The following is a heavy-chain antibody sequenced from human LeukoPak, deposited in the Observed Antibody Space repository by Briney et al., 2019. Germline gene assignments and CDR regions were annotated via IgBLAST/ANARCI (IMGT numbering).Heavy chain of an antibody. CDR3: AKDVVRGVIRYYFDY. Sequence: LSLTCTVSGGSISSGGSYWSWIRHHPGKGLEWVSAISGSGGSTYYADSVKGRFTISRDNSKNTLYLQMNSLRAEDTAVYYCAKDVVRGVIRYYFDYWGQGTLVTVSS. V-gene: IGHV3-23*01. J-gene: IGHJ4*02. CDR2: ISGSGGST. D-gene: IGHD3-10*01. CDR1: GGSISSGGSY.